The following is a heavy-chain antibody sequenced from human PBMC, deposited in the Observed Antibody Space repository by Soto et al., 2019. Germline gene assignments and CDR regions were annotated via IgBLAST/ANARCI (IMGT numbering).Heavy chain of an antibody. CDR2: VYYSGTT. D-gene: IGHD3-3*01. J-gene: IGHJ4*02. CDR1: GGSVSNKTYY. Sequence: PSETLSLTCSVSGGSVSNKTYYWSWIRQPPGKRLEWIGYVYYSGTTNYNPSLKSRVTISVDLSKNQFSLRLSSVTTADTAIYYCARGLTSFSNPYYFDYWGQGTQVTVSS. CDR3: ARGLTSFSNPYYFDY. V-gene: IGHV4-61*01.